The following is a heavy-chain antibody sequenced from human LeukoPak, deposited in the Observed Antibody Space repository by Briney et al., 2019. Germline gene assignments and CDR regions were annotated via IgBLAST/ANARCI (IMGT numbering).Heavy chain of an antibody. J-gene: IGHJ4*02. CDR2: ISGSGGTT. D-gene: IGHD6-13*01. Sequence: GGSLKLSCTASGFTFSSYAMSWVRQAPGQGLEWVSIISGSGGTTNYADSFQGRFAISRDTSTNTLYLQLSSLRAEDTAVYYCAKEADNRCWYVGLGGERTLVTVS. CDR1: GFTFSSYA. CDR3: AKEADNRCWYVGL. V-gene: IGHV3-23*01.